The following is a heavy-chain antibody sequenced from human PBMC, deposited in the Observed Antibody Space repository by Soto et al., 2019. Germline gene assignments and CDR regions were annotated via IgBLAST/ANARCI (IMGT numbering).Heavy chain of an antibody. D-gene: IGHD6-6*01. J-gene: IGHJ5*02. Sequence: LSLTCTVSGGSISSYYWSWIRQPAGKGLEWIGRIYTSGSTNYNPSLKSRVTMSVDTSKNQFSLKLSSVTAADTAVYYCAREYSSSSIIWFDPWGQGTLVTVSS. CDR1: GGSISSYY. V-gene: IGHV4-4*07. CDR3: AREYSSSSIIWFDP. CDR2: IYTSGST.